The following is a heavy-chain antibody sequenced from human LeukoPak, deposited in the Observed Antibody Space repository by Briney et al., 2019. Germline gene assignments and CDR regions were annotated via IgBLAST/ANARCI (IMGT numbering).Heavy chain of an antibody. J-gene: IGHJ4*02. CDR2: ISYDGSNK. Sequence: GGSLRLSCAASGFTFSTYSMNWVRQAPGKGLEWVAVISYDGSNKYYADSVKGRFTISRDNSKNTLYLQMNSLRAEDTAVYYCARDARTHTMIVVVINPNFDYWGQGTLVTVSS. V-gene: IGHV3-30*03. D-gene: IGHD3-22*01. CDR3: ARDARTHTMIVVVINPNFDY. CDR1: GFTFSTYS.